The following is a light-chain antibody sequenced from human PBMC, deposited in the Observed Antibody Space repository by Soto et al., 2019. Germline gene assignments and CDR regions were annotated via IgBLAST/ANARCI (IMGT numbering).Light chain of an antibody. CDR1: QSVLYSSNNKNY. CDR2: WAS. J-gene: IGKJ1*01. Sequence: DIVMTQSPDSLAVSLGERATINCKSSQSVLYSSNNKNYLAWYQQKPRQPPKLLIYWASTRESGVPDRFSGSGAGTDFTRTISSLQAEDVAVYYCQQSYSTPTFGLGTKVEIK. V-gene: IGKV4-1*01. CDR3: QQSYSTPT.